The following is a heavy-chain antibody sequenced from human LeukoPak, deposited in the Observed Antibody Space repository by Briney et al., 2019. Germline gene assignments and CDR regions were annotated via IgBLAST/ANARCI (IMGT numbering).Heavy chain of an antibody. D-gene: IGHD3-16*01. J-gene: IGHJ6*02. CDR2: ISYDGSNK. Sequence: GGSLRLSCAASGFTSSSYGMHWVRQAPGKGLEWVAVISYDGSNKYYADSVKGRFTISRDNSKNTLYLQMNSLRAEDTAVYYCAKESVAYRTDSHYYYYGMDVWGQGTTVTVSS. V-gene: IGHV3-30*18. CDR1: GFTSSSYG. CDR3: AKESVAYRTDSHYYYYGMDV.